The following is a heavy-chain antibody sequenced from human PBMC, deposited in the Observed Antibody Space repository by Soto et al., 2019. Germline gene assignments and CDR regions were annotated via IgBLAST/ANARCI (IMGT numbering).Heavy chain of an antibody. CDR2: ISGSGDST. V-gene: IGHV3-23*01. J-gene: IGHJ2*01. CDR1: GFTFSSYA. Sequence: EVQLLESGGGLVQPGGSLRLSCVASGFTFSSYAMNWVRQAPGKGLEWVSVISGSGDSTYYADSVKGRFTISRDNSKNTRYLQMNSLRGEDTAVYYCARRERGWYFDLWGRGTLGTVSS. CDR3: ARRERGWYFDL.